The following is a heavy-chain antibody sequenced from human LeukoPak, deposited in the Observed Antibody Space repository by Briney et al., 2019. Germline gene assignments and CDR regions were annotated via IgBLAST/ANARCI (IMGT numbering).Heavy chain of an antibody. J-gene: IGHJ4*02. CDR1: GFPFSSYW. CDR3: AKTGDFDY. CDR2: IYSGGST. V-gene: IGHV3-53*01. Sequence: GGSLRLSCVASGFPFSSYWMTWVRQAPGKGLEWVSIIYSGGSTYYADSVKDRFTISRDNSKNTLYLQMNSLRAEDTAVYYCAKTGDFDYWGQGTLVTVSS. D-gene: IGHD7-27*01.